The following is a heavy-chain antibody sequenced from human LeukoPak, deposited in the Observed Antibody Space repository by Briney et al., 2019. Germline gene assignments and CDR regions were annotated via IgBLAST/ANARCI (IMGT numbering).Heavy chain of an antibody. CDR2: ISAYNGNT. CDR3: ARLYVDTAMEPPDY. CDR1: GYTFTSYG. Sequence: ASVKVPCKASGYTFTSYGMSWVRQAPGQGLEWMGWISAYNGNTNYAQKLQGRVTMTTDTSTSTAYMELRSLRSDDTAVYYCARLYVDTAMEPPDYWGQGTLVTVSS. J-gene: IGHJ4*02. D-gene: IGHD5-18*01. V-gene: IGHV1-18*01.